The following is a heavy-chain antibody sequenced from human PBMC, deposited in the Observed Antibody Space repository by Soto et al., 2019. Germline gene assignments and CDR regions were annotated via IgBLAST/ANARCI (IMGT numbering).Heavy chain of an antibody. J-gene: IGHJ4*02. CDR3: ARLDYCSSTSCEHFDY. V-gene: IGHV1-69*02. Sequence: SVKVSCKASGGTFSSYTISWVRQAPGQGLEWMGRIIPILGIANYAQKFQGRVTITADKSTSTAYMELSSLRSEDTAVYYCARLDYCSSTSCEHFDYWGQGTLVTVSS. CDR1: GGTFSSYT. D-gene: IGHD2-2*01. CDR2: IIPILGIA.